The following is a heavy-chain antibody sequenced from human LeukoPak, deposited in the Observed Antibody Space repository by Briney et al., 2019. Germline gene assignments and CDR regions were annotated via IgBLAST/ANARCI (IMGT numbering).Heavy chain of an antibody. V-gene: IGHV3-53*01. J-gene: IGHJ3*02. D-gene: IGHD2-15*01. CDR2: IYSGGST. CDR3: ARGGGYCSGCRCYSDDAFDI. CDR1: GFTDSSNY. Sequence: SGGSLRLSCAASGFTDSSNYMSWVRPAPGKRLEWVSVIYSGGSTYYADSVKGRFTVSRDNSKNSLYLQMNSLRAEDTAVYYCARGGGYCSGCRCYSDDAFDIWGQGTMVSVSS.